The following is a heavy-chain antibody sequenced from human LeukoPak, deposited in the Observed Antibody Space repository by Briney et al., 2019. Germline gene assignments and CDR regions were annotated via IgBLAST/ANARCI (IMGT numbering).Heavy chain of an antibody. CDR2: IYYSGST. J-gene: IGHJ5*02. CDR1: GGSISSSSYY. CDR3: ARIPARTIAARNNWFDP. V-gene: IGHV4-39*07. Sequence: NPSETLSLTCTVSGGSISSSSYYWGWIRQPPGKGLEWIGSIYYSGSTYYNPSLKSRVTISVDTSKNQFSLKLSSVTAADTAVYYCARIPARTIAARNNWFDPWGQGTLVTVSS. D-gene: IGHD6-6*01.